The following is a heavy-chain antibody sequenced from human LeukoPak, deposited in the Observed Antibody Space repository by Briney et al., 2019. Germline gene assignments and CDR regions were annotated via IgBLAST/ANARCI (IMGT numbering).Heavy chain of an antibody. CDR1: GYTFTGYY. CDR3: AREARLGCSGGSCFNDAFDI. D-gene: IGHD2-15*01. CDR2: INPNSGGT. V-gene: IGHV1-2*06. J-gene: IGHJ3*02. Sequence: ASVKVSCQASGYTFTGYYMHWVRQAPGQGLEWMGRINPNSGGTNYAQKFQGRVTMTRDTSISTAYMELSRLRSDDTAVYYCAREARLGCSGGSCFNDAFDIWGQGTMVTVSS.